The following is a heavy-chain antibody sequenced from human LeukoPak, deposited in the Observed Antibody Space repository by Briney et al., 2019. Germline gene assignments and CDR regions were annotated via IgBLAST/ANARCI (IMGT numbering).Heavy chain of an antibody. D-gene: IGHD6-13*01. CDR2: ISGSSNYI. CDR3: AKQIAASYDAFDV. CDR1: GFTFSSYS. Sequence: GGSLRLSCAASGFTFSSYSMNWVRQAPGKGLEWVSSISGSSNYIYYADSVKGRFTISRDNSKNTVYLQMNSLRDDDTAVYYCAKQIAASYDAFDVWGQGTMVTVSS. J-gene: IGHJ3*01. V-gene: IGHV3-21*01.